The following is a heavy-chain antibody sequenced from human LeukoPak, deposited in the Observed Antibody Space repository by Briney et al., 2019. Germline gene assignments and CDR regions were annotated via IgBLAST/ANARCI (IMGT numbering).Heavy chain of an antibody. Sequence: PGGSLRLSCAASGFTFSSYGMHWVRQAPGKGLEWVAVIWYDGSNKYYADSVKGRFTISRDNAKNSLYLQMNSLRAEDTAVYYCARDEMAVAGSFDYWGQGTLVTVSS. CDR3: ARDEMAVAGSFDY. J-gene: IGHJ4*02. V-gene: IGHV3-33*01. D-gene: IGHD6-19*01. CDR2: IWYDGSNK. CDR1: GFTFSSYG.